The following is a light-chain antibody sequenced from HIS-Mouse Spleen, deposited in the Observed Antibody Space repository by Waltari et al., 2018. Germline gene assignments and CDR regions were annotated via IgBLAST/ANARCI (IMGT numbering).Light chain of an antibody. V-gene: IGLV2-8*01. J-gene: IGLJ2*01. Sequence: QSALTQPPSASGSPGQSVTISCTGTSSDVGGYNYVSRYQQHPGKAPKPLIYEVSKRPSGVPDRFSGSKSGNTASLTVSGLQAEDEADYYCSSYAGSNNFGVFGGGTKLTVL. CDR3: SSYAGSNNFGV. CDR2: EVS. CDR1: SSDVGGYNY.